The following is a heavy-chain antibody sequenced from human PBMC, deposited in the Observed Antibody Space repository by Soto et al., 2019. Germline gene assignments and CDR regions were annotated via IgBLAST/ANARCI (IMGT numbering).Heavy chain of an antibody. CDR2: ISYDGNKK. CDR3: ATPSRFDYYYYGVDV. CDR1: GFTFRSYA. J-gene: IGHJ6*02. D-gene: IGHD3-16*01. V-gene: IGHV3-30-3*01. Sequence: QVQLVESGGGVVQPGRSLRLSCAASGFTFRSYAFHWVRQAPGKGLEWVAVISYDGNKKYYGDSVKGRFTISSDNSKNTLYLQMNSLRVEDTAVYYCATPSRFDYYYYGVDVWGQGTTVTVSS.